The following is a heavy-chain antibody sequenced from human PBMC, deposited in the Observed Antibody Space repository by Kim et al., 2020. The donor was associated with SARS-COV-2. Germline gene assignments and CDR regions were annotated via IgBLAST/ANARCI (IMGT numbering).Heavy chain of an antibody. Sequence: SETLSLTCTVSGGSISSSSYYWGWIRQPPGKGLEWIGSIYYSGSTYYNPSIKSRVTISVDTSKNQFSLKLSSVTAADTAVYYCARDGGYGMDVWGQGTTVTVSS. CDR3: ARDGGYGMDV. CDR2: IYYSGST. V-gene: IGHV4-39*07. CDR1: GGSISSSSYY. J-gene: IGHJ6*02.